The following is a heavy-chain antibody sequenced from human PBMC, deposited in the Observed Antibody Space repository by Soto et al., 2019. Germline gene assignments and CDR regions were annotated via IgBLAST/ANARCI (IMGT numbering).Heavy chain of an antibody. CDR1: GGSISSSSYY. J-gene: IGHJ4*02. Sequence: SETLSLTCTVSGGSISSSSYYWGWIRQPPGKGLEWIGSIYYSGSTYYNPSLKSRVTISVDTSKNQFSRKLSSVTAADTAVYYCARHELGYCSGGSCYSGNYFDYWGQGTLVTVSS. CDR3: ARHELGYCSGGSCYSGNYFDY. D-gene: IGHD2-15*01. V-gene: IGHV4-39*01. CDR2: IYYSGST.